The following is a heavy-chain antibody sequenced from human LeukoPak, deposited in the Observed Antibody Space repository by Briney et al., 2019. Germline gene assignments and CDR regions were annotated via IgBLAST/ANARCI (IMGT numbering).Heavy chain of an antibody. D-gene: IGHD3-10*02. J-gene: IGHJ6*04. CDR1: GFTFSSYA. V-gene: IGHV3-23*01. CDR2: IRASGGTA. Sequence: GGSLRLSCSASGFTFSSYAMSWVRQAPGKGLEWVSAIRASGGTAYYADSVKGRFTISGDNAKNSLYLQMNSLRAEDTAVYYCAELGITMIGGVWGKGTTVTISS. CDR3: AELGITMIGGV.